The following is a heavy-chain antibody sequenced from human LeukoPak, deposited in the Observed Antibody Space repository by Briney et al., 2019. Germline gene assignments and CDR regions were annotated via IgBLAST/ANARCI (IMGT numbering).Heavy chain of an antibody. Sequence: PGGSLRLSCAASGITSDDNTMHWVRQPPGRGLEWVSFITWKSHGTHYADSVKGRFTVSRDNSKDSMYLEMNSLKTEDTGLYHCASEVGYRSLGYLGQGTLVTVSS. CDR3: ASEVGYRSLGY. CDR1: GITSDDNT. D-gene: IGHD3-3*01. CDR2: ITWKSHGT. J-gene: IGHJ4*02. V-gene: IGHV3-43*01.